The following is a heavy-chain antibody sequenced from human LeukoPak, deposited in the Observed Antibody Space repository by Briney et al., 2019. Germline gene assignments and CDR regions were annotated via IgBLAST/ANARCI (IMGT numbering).Heavy chain of an antibody. CDR2: IDSDGSPT. CDR3: ARGSDSSGYYPDY. J-gene: IGHJ4*02. Sequence: GGSLRLSCAASEFLFSNYWMHWVRQVPGEGLVWVSRIDSDGSPTAYADSVKGRFTISRDNAKSSLYLQMNSLRAEDTAVYYCARGSDSSGYYPDYWGQGTLVTVSS. CDR1: EFLFSNYW. D-gene: IGHD3-22*01. V-gene: IGHV3-74*01.